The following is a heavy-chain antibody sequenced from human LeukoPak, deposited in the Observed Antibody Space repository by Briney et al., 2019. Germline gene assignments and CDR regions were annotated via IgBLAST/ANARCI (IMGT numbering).Heavy chain of an antibody. CDR3: ARDAGWLAYYYYYYGMDV. D-gene: IGHD6-19*01. Sequence: GGSLRLSCAASGFTFSSYSMNWVRQAPGKGLEWVSSISSSSSYIYYADSVKGRLTISRDNAKNSLYLQMNSLRAEDTAVYYCARDAGWLAYYYYYYGMDVWGQGTTVTVSS. V-gene: IGHV3-21*01. J-gene: IGHJ6*02. CDR1: GFTFSSYS. CDR2: ISSSSSYI.